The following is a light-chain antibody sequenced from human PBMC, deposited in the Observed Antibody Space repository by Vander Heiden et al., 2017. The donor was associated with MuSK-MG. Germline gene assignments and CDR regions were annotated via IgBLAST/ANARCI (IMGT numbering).Light chain of an antibody. J-gene: IGLJ3*02. V-gene: IGLV2-23*02. Sequence: QSALTQPPSVSGSPGHSLTISGTGTSSDGGSYNLVSWYQQHPGKAPKRRIYEVSKRPSGVSNRFSGSKSGNTASLTISGLQAEDEADDYCCSYAGSSSWVFGGGTKLTGL. CDR3: CSYAGSSSWV. CDR2: EVS. CDR1: SSDGGSYNL.